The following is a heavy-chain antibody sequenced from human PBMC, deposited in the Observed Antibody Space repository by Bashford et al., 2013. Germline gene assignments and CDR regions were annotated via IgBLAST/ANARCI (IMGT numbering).Heavy chain of an antibody. CDR1: GGSISSNNW. D-gene: IGHD6-19*01. V-gene: IGHV4-4*02. CDR3: ARRDSSGWYYFDQ. J-gene: IGHJ4*02. CDR2: IYHSGRT. Sequence: SETLSLTCAVSGGSISSNNWWSWVRQPPGKGLEWIGEIYHSGRTNYNPSLKSRVTISVDKSKNQFSLKLSSVTAADTAVYFCARRDSSGWYYFDQWGQGTLVTVSS.